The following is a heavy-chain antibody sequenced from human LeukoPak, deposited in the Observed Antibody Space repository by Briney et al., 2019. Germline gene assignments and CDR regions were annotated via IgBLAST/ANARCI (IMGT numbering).Heavy chain of an antibody. CDR3: ARDVPNYYDSSGYPY. Sequence: ASVKVSCKASGYTFTGYYMHWVRQAPGQGLEWMGWINPNSGGTNYAQKFQGRVTMTRDTSISTACMELSRLRSDDTAVYYCARDVPNYYDSSGYPYWGQGTLVTVSS. D-gene: IGHD3-22*01. J-gene: IGHJ4*02. CDR2: INPNSGGT. V-gene: IGHV1-2*02. CDR1: GYTFTGYY.